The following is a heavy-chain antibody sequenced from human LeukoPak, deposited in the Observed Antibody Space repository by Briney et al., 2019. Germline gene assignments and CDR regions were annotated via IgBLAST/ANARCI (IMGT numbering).Heavy chain of an antibody. J-gene: IGHJ4*02. CDR1: GFTFSSYA. V-gene: IGHV3-30*04. Sequence: GGSLRLSCAASGFTFSSYAMHWVRQAPGKGLEWVAVISYDGSNKYYADSVKGRFTISRDNSKNTLYLQMNGLRAEDTAVYYCARAGIAALDYWGQGTLVTVSS. CDR2: ISYDGSNK. CDR3: ARAGIAALDY. D-gene: IGHD6-6*01.